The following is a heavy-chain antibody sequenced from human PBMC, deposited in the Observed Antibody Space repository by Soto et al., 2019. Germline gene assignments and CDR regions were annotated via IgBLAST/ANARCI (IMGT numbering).Heavy chain of an antibody. CDR1: GFTFSSYG. D-gene: IGHD6-6*01. J-gene: IGHJ6*02. CDR3: AKERIAARPGYYYYGMDV. CDR2: ISYDGSNK. V-gene: IGHV3-30*18. Sequence: ESGGGVVQPGRSLRLSCAASGFTFSSYGMHWVRQAPGKGLEWVAVISYDGSNKYYADSVKGRFTISRDNSKNTLYLQMNSLRAEDTAVYYCAKERIAARPGYYYYGMDVWGQGTTVTVSS.